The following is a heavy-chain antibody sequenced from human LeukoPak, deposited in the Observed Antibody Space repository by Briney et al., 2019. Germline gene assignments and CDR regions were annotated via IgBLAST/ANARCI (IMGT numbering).Heavy chain of an antibody. CDR3: VKARYYYDSSGYYQGLYYFDY. CDR2: IYSDGSTT. Sequence: GGSLRLSCAASGFTFRSYWMHWVRQAPGKGLVWVSRIYSDGSTTTYADSVKGRFTISRDNAKNTLYLQMNSLRAEDTAVYYCVKARYYYDSSGYYQGLYYFDYWGQGTLVTVSS. D-gene: IGHD3-22*01. J-gene: IGHJ4*02. V-gene: IGHV3-74*01. CDR1: GFTFRSYW.